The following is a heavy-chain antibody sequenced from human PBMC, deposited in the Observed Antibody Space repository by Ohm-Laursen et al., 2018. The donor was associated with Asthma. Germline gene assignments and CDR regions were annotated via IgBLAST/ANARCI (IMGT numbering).Heavy chain of an antibody. CDR3: ARKAGSCISSTCYSLDF. CDR1: GYTFTRFA. V-gene: IGHV1-69*13. Sequence: SVKVSCKASGYTFTRFAVNWVRQAPGQGLEWMGGINSVFHTTTYPQKFQGRVTITADESTSTVYMELSGLRSEDTAVYYCARKAGSCISSTCYSLDFWGQGTLVTVSS. D-gene: IGHD2-15*01. J-gene: IGHJ4*02. CDR2: INSVFHTT.